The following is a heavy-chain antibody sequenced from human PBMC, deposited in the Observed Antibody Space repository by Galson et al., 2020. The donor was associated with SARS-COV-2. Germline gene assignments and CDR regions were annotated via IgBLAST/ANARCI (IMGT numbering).Heavy chain of an antibody. D-gene: IGHD3-10*01. Sequence: GGSLRLSCVASGLTVSSNYMSWVRQAPGKGPEWVSVLYSGGDTYYADSVKGRFTISRDNSKNTLYLQMNSLRAEDTAVYYCARLLWFGESWRFDPWGQGTLVTVSS. CDR2: LYSGGDT. CDR1: GLTVSSNY. V-gene: IGHV3-53*01. CDR3: ARLLWFGESWRFDP. J-gene: IGHJ5*02.